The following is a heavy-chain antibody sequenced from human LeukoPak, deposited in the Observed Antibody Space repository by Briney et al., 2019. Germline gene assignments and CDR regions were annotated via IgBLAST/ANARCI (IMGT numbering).Heavy chain of an antibody. CDR3: ARGPSGYSYGYSDY. Sequence: SETLSLTCTVSGGSISSYYWSWIRQPPGKGLEWIGYIYYSGSTNYNPSLKSRVTISVDTSKNQFSLKLSSVTAADTAVYYCARGPSGYSYGYSDYWGQGTLVTVSS. V-gene: IGHV4-59*01. CDR2: IYYSGST. J-gene: IGHJ4*02. CDR1: GGSISSYY. D-gene: IGHD5-18*01.